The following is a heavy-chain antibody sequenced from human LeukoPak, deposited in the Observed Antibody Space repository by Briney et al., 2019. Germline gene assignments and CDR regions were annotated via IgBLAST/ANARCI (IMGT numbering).Heavy chain of an antibody. J-gene: IGHJ6*03. Sequence: ASVKVSCKASGGTSSSYPISWVRQAPGQGLEWMGWINPNSGGTNYAQKFQGRVTMTRDTSISTAYMELSRLRSDDTAVYYCARVVDYGDYGYYYYYMDVWGKGTTVTVSS. CDR2: INPNSGGT. CDR3: ARVVDYGDYGYYYYYMDV. V-gene: IGHV1-2*02. D-gene: IGHD4-17*01. CDR1: GGTSSSYP.